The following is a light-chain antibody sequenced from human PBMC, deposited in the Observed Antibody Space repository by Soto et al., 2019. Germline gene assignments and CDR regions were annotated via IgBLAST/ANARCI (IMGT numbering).Light chain of an antibody. J-gene: IGKJ1*01. CDR3: QQYGSSLT. Sequence: EIVLTQSPVTLSLSPGERATLSCRASKSVSSYLAWYQQKSGQAPRLLIYGASSRASGIPDRFSGSGSGTDFTLTISRVEPEDFAVYYCQQYGSSLTFGQGTKVDIK. V-gene: IGKV3-20*01. CDR1: KSVSSY. CDR2: GAS.